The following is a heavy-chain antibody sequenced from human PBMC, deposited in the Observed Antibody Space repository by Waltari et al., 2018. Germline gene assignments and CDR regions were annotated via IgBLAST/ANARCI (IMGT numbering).Heavy chain of an antibody. CDR1: GFTFRNYW. J-gene: IGHJ4*02. D-gene: IGHD3-10*01. V-gene: IGHV3-7*01. Sequence: EVQLVESGGGLVQPGGSLRLSCAASGFTFRNYWMSWVRQAPGKGLEWVANIKQDGSEKYYVDSVKGRFTISRDNAKNSLYLQVNSLRVEDTALYYCVRNRADYWGQGTLVTVSS. CDR2: IKQDGSEK. CDR3: VRNRADY.